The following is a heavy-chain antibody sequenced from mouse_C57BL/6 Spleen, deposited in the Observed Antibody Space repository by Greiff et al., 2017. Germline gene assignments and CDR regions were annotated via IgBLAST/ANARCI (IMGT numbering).Heavy chain of an antibody. CDR2: ISSGSSTI. J-gene: IGHJ1*03. Sequence: EVMLVESGGGLVKPGGSLKLSCAASGFTFSDYGMHWVRQAPEKGLEWVAYISSGSSTIYYADTVKGRFTISRDNAKNTLFLQMTSLRSEDTAMYYCARPEGCITTDWYFDVWCTGTTVTVSS. D-gene: IGHD1-1*01. CDR3: ARPEGCITTDWYFDV. V-gene: IGHV5-17*01. CDR1: GFTFSDYG.